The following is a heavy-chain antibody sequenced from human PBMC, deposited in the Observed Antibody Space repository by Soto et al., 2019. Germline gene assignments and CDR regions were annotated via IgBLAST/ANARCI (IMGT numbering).Heavy chain of an antibody. D-gene: IGHD3-22*01. CDR2: IYYSGST. V-gene: IGHV4-59*01. J-gene: IGHJ3*02. CDR3: ARDREYYYDSSGYYFDAFDI. Sequence: QVQLQESGPGLVKPSETLSLTCTVSGGSISSYYWSWIRQPPGKGLEWIGYIYYSGSTNYNPSLKRRVTLSVDTSKNQFSLKLSSVTAADTAVYYCARDREYYYDSSGYYFDAFDIWGQGTMVTVSS. CDR1: GGSISSYY.